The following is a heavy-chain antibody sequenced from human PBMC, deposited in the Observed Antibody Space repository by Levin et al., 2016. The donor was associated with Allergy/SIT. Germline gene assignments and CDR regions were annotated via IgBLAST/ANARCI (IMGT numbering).Heavy chain of an antibody. V-gene: IGHV4-39*01. Sequence: WIRQPPGKGLEWIGAIFYSGSPYYNPPLKSRVTISVDKPKNQFSLTLSSVAAADTAVYYCVGVEFGEIEIDYWGQGILVTVSS. CDR3: VGVEFGEIEIDY. CDR2: IFYSGSP. J-gene: IGHJ4*02. D-gene: IGHD3-16*01.